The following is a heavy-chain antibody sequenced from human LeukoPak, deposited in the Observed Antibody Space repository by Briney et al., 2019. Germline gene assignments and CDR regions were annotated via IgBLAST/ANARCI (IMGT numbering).Heavy chain of an antibody. CDR3: ARDSGRWFGESIDY. J-gene: IGHJ4*02. CDR2: ISYDGSSK. CDR1: GFTFSSYA. D-gene: IGHD3-10*01. Sequence: GGSLRLSCAASGFTFSSYAMHWVRQAPGKGLEWVAVISYDGSSKYYADSVKGRFTISRDNSKNTLYLQMNSLRAEDTAVYYCARDSGRWFGESIDYWGQGTLVTVSS. V-gene: IGHV3-30*04.